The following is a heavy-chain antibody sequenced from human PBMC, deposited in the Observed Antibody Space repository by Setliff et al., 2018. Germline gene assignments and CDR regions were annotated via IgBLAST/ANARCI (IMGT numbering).Heavy chain of an antibody. V-gene: IGHV5-51*01. Sequence: GESLKISCKGSGYSLTSYWIGWVRQMPGKGLEWMGIIYPGDSDTRYSPSFQGQVTISADKSISTAYLQWSSLKASDTAMYYCARQAIFGSDAFDIWGQGTMGTVSS. D-gene: IGHD3-3*01. CDR2: IYPGDSDT. CDR1: GYSLTSYW. J-gene: IGHJ3*02. CDR3: ARQAIFGSDAFDI.